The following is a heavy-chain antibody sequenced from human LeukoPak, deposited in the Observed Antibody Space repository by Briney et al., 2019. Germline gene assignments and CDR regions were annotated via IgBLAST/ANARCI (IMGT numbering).Heavy chain of an antibody. CDR1: GFTFSSNG. J-gene: IGHJ4*02. CDR2: LRYDGSNK. D-gene: IGHD5-18*01. CDR3: AKGYVDRVGQLWLSGFDY. Sequence: PGGSLRFSCAASGFTFSSNGMHWVGQAPAKGLEWVAFLRYDGSNKYYADSVKGRFTISRDNSKNTLYLQMNSLRAEDTAVYYCAKGYVDRVGQLWLSGFDYWGQGTLVTVSS. V-gene: IGHV3-30*02.